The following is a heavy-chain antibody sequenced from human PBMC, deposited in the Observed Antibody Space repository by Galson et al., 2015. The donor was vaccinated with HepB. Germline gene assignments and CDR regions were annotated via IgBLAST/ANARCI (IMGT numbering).Heavy chain of an antibody. J-gene: IGHJ3*01. CDR2: VNAGNGNT. V-gene: IGHV1-3*01. Sequence: SVKVSCKASGYTFFTSAMHWVRQAPGQRLEWMGWVNAGNGNTKYSQNFQGRVSITRATSASTAYMELSSLRSEDTAVYYCTTETNSSDIFDVWGQGTMVTVSS. CDR1: GYTFFTSA. CDR3: TTETNSSDIFDV. D-gene: IGHD2/OR15-2a*01.